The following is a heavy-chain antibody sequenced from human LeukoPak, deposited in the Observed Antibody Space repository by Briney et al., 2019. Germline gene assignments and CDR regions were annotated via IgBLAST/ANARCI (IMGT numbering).Heavy chain of an antibody. V-gene: IGHV4-39*07. J-gene: IGHJ4*02. CDR1: GGSISSSSYY. CDR3: ARALTVTTPSRAYYFDY. Sequence: SETLSLTCTVSGGSISSSSYYWSWIRQPPGKGLEWIGEINHSGSTNYNPSLKSRVTISVDTSKNQFSLKLSSVTAADTAVYYCARALTVTTPSRAYYFDYWGQGTLVTVSS. CDR2: INHSGST. D-gene: IGHD4-11*01.